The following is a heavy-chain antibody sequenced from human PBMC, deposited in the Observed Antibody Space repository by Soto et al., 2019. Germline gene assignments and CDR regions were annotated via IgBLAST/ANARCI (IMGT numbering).Heavy chain of an antibody. CDR3: ARDIVATTEFDY. D-gene: IGHD5-12*01. J-gene: IGHJ4*02. CDR1: GGSISSGGYY. V-gene: IGHV4-31*03. CDR2: IYYSGST. Sequence: SETLSLTCTVSGGSISSGGYYWSWIRQHPGKGLEWIGYIYYSGSTYYNPSLKSRVTISVDTSKNQFSLKLSSVTAADTAVYYCARDIVATTEFDYWGQGTLVTVSS.